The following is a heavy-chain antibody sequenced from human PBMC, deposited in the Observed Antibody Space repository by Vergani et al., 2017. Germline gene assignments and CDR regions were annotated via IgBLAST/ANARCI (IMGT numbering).Heavy chain of an antibody. CDR2: ISSSGASM. J-gene: IGHJ6*03. D-gene: IGHD4/OR15-4a*01. Sequence: QVQLVESGGGLVKPGGSLRLSCAASGFTLSDYYMSWICQAPGTGLECVSYISSSGASMYYADSVKGRFTISRDNAKNSLYLQMNSLRAEDTAVYYCASVLYYYYYMDVWGKGTTVTVSS. CDR3: ASVLYYYYYMDV. V-gene: IGHV3-11*01. CDR1: GFTLSDYY.